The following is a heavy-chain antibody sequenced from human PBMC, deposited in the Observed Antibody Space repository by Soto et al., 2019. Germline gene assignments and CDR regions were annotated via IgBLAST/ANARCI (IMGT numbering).Heavy chain of an antibody. Sequence: QVQLQESGPGLVKPSGTLSLTCAVSGGSISSSNWWSWVRQPPGKGLEWIGEIYHSGSTNYNPSLKSRVXXXVXKSKNQFSLKLSSVTAADTAVYYCARSTRSGTTFDYWGQGTLVTVSS. CDR3: ARSTRSGTTFDY. CDR1: GGSISSSNW. V-gene: IGHV4-4*02. D-gene: IGHD4-17*01. CDR2: IYHSGST. J-gene: IGHJ4*02.